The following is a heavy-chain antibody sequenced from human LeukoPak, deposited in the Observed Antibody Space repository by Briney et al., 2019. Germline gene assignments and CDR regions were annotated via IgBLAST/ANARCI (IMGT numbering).Heavy chain of an antibody. CDR2: IYYSGST. D-gene: IGHD3-10*01. Sequence: SETLSLTCTVSGGSISSYYWSWIRQPPGKGLEWIGYIYYSGSTNYNPSLKSRVTISVDTSKNQFSLKLSSVTAADTAVYYCARVVSYYGSGSYDWGQGTLVTVSS. J-gene: IGHJ4*02. CDR3: ARVVSYYGSGSYD. CDR1: GGSISSYY. V-gene: IGHV4-59*01.